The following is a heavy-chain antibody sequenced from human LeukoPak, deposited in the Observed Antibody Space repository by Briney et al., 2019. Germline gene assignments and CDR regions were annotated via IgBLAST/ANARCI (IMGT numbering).Heavy chain of an antibody. CDR2: IIPIFGTA. J-gene: IGHJ5*02. CDR3: ARAPIVVVAAAKSHWFDP. CDR1: GGTSSSYA. Sequence: SVKVSCKASGGTSSSYAISWVRQAPGQGLEWMGGIIPIFGTANYAQKFQGRVTITADESTSTAYMELSSLRSEDTAVYYCARAPIVVVAAAKSHWFDPWGQGTLVTVSS. D-gene: IGHD2-2*01. V-gene: IGHV1-69*13.